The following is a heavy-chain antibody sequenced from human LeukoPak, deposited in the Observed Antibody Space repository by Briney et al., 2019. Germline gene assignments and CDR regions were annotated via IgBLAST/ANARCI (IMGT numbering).Heavy chain of an antibody. D-gene: IGHD3-10*01. CDR3: ARSYYGSGSYTHFDY. J-gene: IGHJ4*02. V-gene: IGHV5-51*01. Sequence: GESLKISCKGSGYSFTSYWIGWVRQMPGKGLEWMGIIYPGDSDTRYSPSFQGQVTISADKSISTAYLQWSSLKASDTAMYYCARSYYGSGSYTHFDYWGQGTLVTVSS. CDR2: IYPGDSDT. CDR1: GYSFTSYW.